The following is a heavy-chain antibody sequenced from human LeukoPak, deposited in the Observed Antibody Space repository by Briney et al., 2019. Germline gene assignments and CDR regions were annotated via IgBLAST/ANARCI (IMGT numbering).Heavy chain of an antibody. CDR3: ARNDYGEYYFDY. Sequence: GGSLGLSCAAPGLTFSRYAMHWVRQAPGKGLEWVSVISKDGNSVRYADSVRGRFIISRDNYKNTLYLQMDSLTVDDTAIYYCARNDYGEYYFDYWGLGTLVTVSS. D-gene: IGHD4/OR15-4a*01. V-gene: IGHV3-30-3*01. J-gene: IGHJ4*02. CDR2: ISKDGNSV. CDR1: GLTFSRYA.